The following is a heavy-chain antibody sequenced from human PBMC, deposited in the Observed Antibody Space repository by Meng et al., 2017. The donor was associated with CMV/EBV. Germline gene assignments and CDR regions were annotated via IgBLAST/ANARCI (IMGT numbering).Heavy chain of an antibody. D-gene: IGHD7-27*01. V-gene: IGHV3-7*01. Sequence: GESLKISCAASGFTCSSYWMSWVRQAPGKGLEWVANIKQDGSEKYYVDSVKGRFTISRDNAKNSLYLQMNSLRAEDTAVYYCARENWGDAFDIWGQGTMVTVSS. CDR2: IKQDGSEK. J-gene: IGHJ3*02. CDR1: GFTCSSYW. CDR3: ARENWGDAFDI.